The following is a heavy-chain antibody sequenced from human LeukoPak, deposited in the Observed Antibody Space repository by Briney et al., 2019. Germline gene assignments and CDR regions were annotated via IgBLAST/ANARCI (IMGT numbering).Heavy chain of an antibody. J-gene: IGHJ4*02. CDR2: IYDTGTPT. Sequence: PSETLSLTCTVSGGSISGFVWSWIRQPPGGGLDYIGFIYDTGTPTNYNPLLKSRVTLSVDTSKNQFSLNLKSVTAADTAVYYCARLTKGEQWLAYYFDYWGQGALVTVSS. V-gene: IGHV4-59*08. CDR3: ARLTKGEQWLAYYFDY. D-gene: IGHD6-19*01. CDR1: GGSISGFV.